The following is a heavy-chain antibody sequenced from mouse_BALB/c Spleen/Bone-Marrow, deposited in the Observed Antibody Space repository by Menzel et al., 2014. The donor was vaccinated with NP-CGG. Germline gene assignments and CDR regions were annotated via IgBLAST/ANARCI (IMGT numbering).Heavy chain of an antibody. D-gene: IGHD4-1*01. J-gene: IGHJ2*01. V-gene: IGHV5-17*02. CDR3: TRGGNWDDFDY. Sequence: EVKVEESGGGLVQPGGSRKLSCAASGFTFSSFGMHWVRQAPEKGLEWVAYNSSGSSTIFYADTLKGRFTVSRDNPKNTLFLQMTSLRSEDTAMYYCTRGGNWDDFDYWGQGTTLTVSS. CDR2: NSSGSSTI. CDR1: GFTFSSFG.